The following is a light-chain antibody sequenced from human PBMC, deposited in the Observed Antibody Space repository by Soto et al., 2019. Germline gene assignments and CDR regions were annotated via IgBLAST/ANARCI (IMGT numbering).Light chain of an antibody. Sequence: EIVLTQSPGTLSLSPGERATLSCRASQSFSSNFLAWYQQKPGQAPRLLIYGASSRATGIPDRFSGGGSGTEFTLTISSLQSEDFAVYYCQQYDNWLTGTFGQGTKVDIK. V-gene: IGKV3-20*01. J-gene: IGKJ1*01. CDR1: QSFSSNF. CDR3: QQYDNWLTGT. CDR2: GAS.